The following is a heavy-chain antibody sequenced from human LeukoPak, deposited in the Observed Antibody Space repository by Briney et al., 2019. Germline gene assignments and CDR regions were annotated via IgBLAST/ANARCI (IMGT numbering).Heavy chain of an antibody. CDR3: ARDDHEAFDI. V-gene: IGHV5-51*01. CDR2: IYPGDSDT. J-gene: IGHJ3*02. CDR1: GYSFSSYW. Sequence: PGESLKISCKGSGYSFSSYWIGWVRQMPGKGLEWLGIIYPGDSDTGYSPSFQGQVTISADKSISTAYLQWSSLKASDTAMYYCARDDHEAFDIWGQGTMVTVSS.